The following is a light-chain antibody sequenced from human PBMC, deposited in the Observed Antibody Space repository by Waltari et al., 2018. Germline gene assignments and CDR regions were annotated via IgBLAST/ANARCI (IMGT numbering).Light chain of an antibody. Sequence: QSVLTQPPSVSGAPGQSVTISCAGGSSNIGTGHEVHWFQQVPGTAPKLLTHDDGSRPSGVPDRFSAFKSGSSASLASTGLRTEDEADYYCQSYDSSLNIYVFGSGTKVTVL. J-gene: IGLJ1*01. V-gene: IGLV1-40*01. CDR3: QSYDSSLNIYV. CDR2: DDG. CDR1: SSNIGTGHE.